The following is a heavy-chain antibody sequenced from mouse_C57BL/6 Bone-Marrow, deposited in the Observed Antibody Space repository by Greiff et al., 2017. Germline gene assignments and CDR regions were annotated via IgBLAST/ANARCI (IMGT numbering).Heavy chain of an antibody. CDR3: VTGGITTPYWYFHV. Sequence: QVQLQQSGPELAQPGASVKISCKASGYAFSSSWMNWVKQRPGKGLEWIGRIYPGDGDTNYNGKFKGKATLTADNSSSTAYLQLSSLTSEDSAVYFCVTGGITTPYWYFHVWRTATPVTVSS. V-gene: IGHV1-82*01. D-gene: IGHD1-1*01. CDR1: GYAFSSSW. CDR2: IYPGDGDT. J-gene: IGHJ1*03.